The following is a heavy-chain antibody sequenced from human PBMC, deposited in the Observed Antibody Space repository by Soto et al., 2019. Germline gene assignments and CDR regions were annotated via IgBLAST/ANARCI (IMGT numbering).Heavy chain of an antibody. J-gene: IGHJ6*02. CDR2: ISSSSSYI. Sequence: GGSLRLSCAASGFTFSSYSMNWVRQAPGKGLEWVSSISSSSSYIYYADSVKGRFTISRDNAKNSLYLQMNSLRAEDTAVYYCARDRIDFWSGSRSYYYYGMDIWGQGTTVTVSS. V-gene: IGHV3-21*04. CDR1: GFTFSSYS. CDR3: ARDRIDFWSGSRSYYYYGMDI. D-gene: IGHD3-3*01.